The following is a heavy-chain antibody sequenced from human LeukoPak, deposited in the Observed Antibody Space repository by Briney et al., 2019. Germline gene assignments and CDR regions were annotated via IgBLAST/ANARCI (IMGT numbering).Heavy chain of an antibody. J-gene: IGHJ5*02. CDR1: GYTFTSYD. CDR3: ARVYAYYYGSGNYYPKWFDP. V-gene: IGHV1-8*03. CDR2: MNPNSGNT. Sequence: EASVKVSCRASGYTFTSYDINWVRQAPGQGLEWMGWMNPNSGNTGYAQRFQGRVTFTRNTSISTAYMDLSSLRSEDTAVYYCARVYAYYYGSGNYYPKWFDPWGQGTLVTVSS. D-gene: IGHD3-10*01.